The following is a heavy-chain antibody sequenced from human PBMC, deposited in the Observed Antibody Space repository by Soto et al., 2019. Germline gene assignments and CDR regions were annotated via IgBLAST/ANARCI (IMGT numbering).Heavy chain of an antibody. V-gene: IGHV3-33*01. CDR3: ARKPSESGIDY. D-gene: IGHD3-10*01. CDR1: GFTFSNYG. CDR2: MWYDESRT. Sequence: GGSLRLSCAASGFTFSNYGMHWVRQAPDRGLEWVAAMWYDESRTFYAESVKGRFTISRDDSRKSLYLQMDSLGVDDTAVYYCARKPSESGIDYWGQGTLVTVSS. J-gene: IGHJ4*02.